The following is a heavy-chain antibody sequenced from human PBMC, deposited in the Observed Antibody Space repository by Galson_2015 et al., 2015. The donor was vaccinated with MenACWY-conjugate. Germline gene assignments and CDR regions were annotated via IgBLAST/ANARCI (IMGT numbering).Heavy chain of an antibody. V-gene: IGHV1-18*01. CDR2: ISAYNGNT. CDR1: GYTFINYG. D-gene: IGHD1-1*01. Sequence: SVKVSCKASGYTFINYGITWVRQAPGQGLEWMGWISAYNGNTNYAQKVKGRVSMTTDTSTRTAYMVLRRLTSDDTAVYYCARNSPLEEIPGGPNDYWGQGALVTGAS. J-gene: IGHJ4*02. CDR3: ARNSPLEEIPGGPNDY.